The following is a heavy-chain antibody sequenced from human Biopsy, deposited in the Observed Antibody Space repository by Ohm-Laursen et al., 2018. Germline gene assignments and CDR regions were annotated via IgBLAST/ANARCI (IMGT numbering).Heavy chain of an antibody. CDR1: GGSFTGHY. V-gene: IGHV4-59*11. Sequence: GTLSLTWTVSGGSFTGHYWTWIRQPPGKGLEWIGHISHTGYTSYKSSLKSRVTISLDTSRKHFSLRLTSLAAADTAVYYCARGSNEYGGLYFPHWGQGTLVTVSS. J-gene: IGHJ1*01. D-gene: IGHD4-23*01. CDR2: ISHTGYT. CDR3: ARGSNEYGGLYFPH.